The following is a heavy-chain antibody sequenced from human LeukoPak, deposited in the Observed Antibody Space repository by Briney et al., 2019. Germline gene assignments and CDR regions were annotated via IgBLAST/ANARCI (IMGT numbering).Heavy chain of an antibody. CDR2: IYYSGST. CDR3: ARAHSSGRIYDS. Sequence: SETLSLTCTVSGGSISSYYWSWIRQPPGNGLEWIGYIYYSGSTSYNPSLKSRVTISVDTSKNQFSLKLSSVTAADTAVYYRARAHSSGRIYDSWGQGTLVTVSS. D-gene: IGHD6-25*01. J-gene: IGHJ4*02. V-gene: IGHV4-59*13. CDR1: GGSISSYY.